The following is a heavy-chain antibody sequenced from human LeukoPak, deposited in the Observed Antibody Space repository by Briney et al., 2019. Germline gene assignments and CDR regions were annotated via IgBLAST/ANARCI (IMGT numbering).Heavy chain of an antibody. J-gene: IGHJ4*02. CDR2: ISTSGSTT. V-gene: IGHV3-48*03. D-gene: IGHD5-24*01. Sequence: PGGSLRLSCAASGFTFSSYEINWVRQAPGKGLEWVSYISTSGSTTHYADSVKGRFTISRDNAKNSLYLQMNSLRGEDTAVYYCARDDSLLQFGCWGQGTLVTVSS. CDR3: ARDDSLLQFGC. CDR1: GFTFSSYE.